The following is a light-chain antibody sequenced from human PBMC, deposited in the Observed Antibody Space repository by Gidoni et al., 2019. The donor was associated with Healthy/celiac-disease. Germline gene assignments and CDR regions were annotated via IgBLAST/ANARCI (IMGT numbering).Light chain of an antibody. J-gene: IGKJ4*01. CDR2: AAS. CDR1: QGISNY. CDR3: HQYNSAPALT. Sequence: DIQMTKSPTSLSASVGDRVTITCRASQGISNYLAWYQQKPGKVPKLLIYAASTLQSGVPSRFSGSGSGTDFTLTISSLPPEDVATYYCHQYNSAPALTFGGGTKVEIK. V-gene: IGKV1-27*01.